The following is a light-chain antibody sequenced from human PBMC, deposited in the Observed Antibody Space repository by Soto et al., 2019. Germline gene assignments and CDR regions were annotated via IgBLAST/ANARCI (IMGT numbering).Light chain of an antibody. CDR1: QGISNY. CDR3: QKYNSGPRT. J-gene: IGKJ1*01. Sequence: DIQMTQSPSSLSASVGDRVTITCRASQGISNYLAWYQQKPGKVPKLLIYAPSTLQSGVPSRFSGSGSVTDFTLTISNLQPEDVATYYCQKYNSGPRTFGQGTKVEIK. CDR2: APS. V-gene: IGKV1-27*01.